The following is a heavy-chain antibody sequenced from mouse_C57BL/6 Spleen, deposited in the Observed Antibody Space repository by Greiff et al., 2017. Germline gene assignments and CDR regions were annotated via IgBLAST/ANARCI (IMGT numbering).Heavy chain of an antibody. CDR1: GYTFTSYW. CDR3: ARSPITTVVAPYYFDY. Sequence: VQLQQPGAELVKPGASVKLSCKASGYTFTSYWMHWVKQRPGRGLEWIGRIDPNSGGTKYNEKFKSKATLTVDKPSSTAYMQLSSLTSEDSAVYYCARSPITTVVAPYYFDYWGQGTTLTVSS. J-gene: IGHJ2*01. CDR2: IDPNSGGT. V-gene: IGHV1-72*01. D-gene: IGHD1-1*01.